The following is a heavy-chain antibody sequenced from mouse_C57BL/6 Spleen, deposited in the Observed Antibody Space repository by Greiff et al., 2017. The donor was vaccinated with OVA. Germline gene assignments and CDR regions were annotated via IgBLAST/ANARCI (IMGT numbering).Heavy chain of an antibody. V-gene: IGHV2-2*01. CDR1: GFSLTSYG. D-gene: IGHD2-4*01. CDR2: IWSGGST. Sequence: VKLVESGPGLVQPSQSLSITCTVSGFSLTSYGVHWVRQSPGKGLEWLGVIWSGGSTDYNAAFISRLSISKDNSKSHVFFNMNSLQADDTAIYYCARKRDYDYEGFAYWGQGTLVTVSA. J-gene: IGHJ3*01. CDR3: ARKRDYDYEGFAY.